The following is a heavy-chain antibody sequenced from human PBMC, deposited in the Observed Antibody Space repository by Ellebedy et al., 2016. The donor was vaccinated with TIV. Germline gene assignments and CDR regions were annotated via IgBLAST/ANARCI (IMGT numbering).Heavy chain of an antibody. V-gene: IGHV3-48*02. CDR3: ARAPGSFSLNWFDP. CDR1: GFTFSSYS. J-gene: IGHJ5*02. CDR2: ISSSSSTI. Sequence: GGSLRLXXAASGFTFSSYSMNWVRQAPGKGLEWVSYISSSSSTIYYADSVKGRFTISRDNAKNSLYLQMNSLRDEDTAVYYCARAPGSFSLNWFDPWGQGTLVTVSS. D-gene: IGHD3-10*01.